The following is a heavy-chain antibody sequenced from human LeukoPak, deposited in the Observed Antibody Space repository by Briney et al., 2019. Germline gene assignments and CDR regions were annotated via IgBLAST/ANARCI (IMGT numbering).Heavy chain of an antibody. Sequence: SQTLSLTCDISGDTVSNHGVTWEWIRQSPSRGLEWLGRTYYRSNWYNDYALFVKSRIIINPDTSKNQFSPKLNSVTPEDTAIYYCARYHWGHPPVWGTGTTVTVSS. J-gene: IGHJ6*04. V-gene: IGHV6-1*01. CDR1: GDTVSNHGVT. CDR3: ARYHWGHPPV. D-gene: IGHD3-16*01. CDR2: TYYRSNWYN.